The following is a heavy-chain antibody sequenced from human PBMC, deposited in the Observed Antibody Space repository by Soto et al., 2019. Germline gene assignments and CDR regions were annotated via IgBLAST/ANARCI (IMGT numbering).Heavy chain of an antibody. J-gene: IGHJ6*02. CDR3: ARGGEEILDVYGMDV. CDR1: GFTFDDYA. Sequence: GGSLRLSCAASGFTFDDYAMHWVRQAPGKGLEWVSGISWNSGSIGYADSVKGRFIISRDNSKNTFYLQMNSLRAEDTAVYYCARGGEEILDVYGMDVWGQGTTVTVSS. D-gene: IGHD3-10*01. V-gene: IGHV3-9*01. CDR2: ISWNSGSI.